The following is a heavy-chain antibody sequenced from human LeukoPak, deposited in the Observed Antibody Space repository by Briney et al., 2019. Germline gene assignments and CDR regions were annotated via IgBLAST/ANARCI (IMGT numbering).Heavy chain of an antibody. J-gene: IGHJ4*02. D-gene: IGHD3-22*01. CDR3: AKHPSGYYYDLFDY. Sequence: GSLRLSCAASGFTFSSYGMSWVRQAPGKGLEWVSGISGNSGTTYYADSVKGRFTISRDNSKNTLYLQMNSLRAEDTAVYYCAKHPSGYYYDLFDYWGQGTLVTVSS. V-gene: IGHV3-23*01. CDR2: ISGNSGTT. CDR1: GFTFSSYG.